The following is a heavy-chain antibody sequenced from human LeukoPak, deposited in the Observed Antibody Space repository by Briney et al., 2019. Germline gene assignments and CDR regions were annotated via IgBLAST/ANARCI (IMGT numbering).Heavy chain of an antibody. CDR2: ISGSGGST. J-gene: IGHJ4*02. CDR3: AKDLLYYYDSSGSDY. Sequence: GGSLRLSCADSGFTFSSYAMSWVRQAPGKGLEWVSAISGSGGSTYYADSVKGRFTISRDNSKNTLYLQMNSLRAEDTAVYYCAKDLLYYYDSSGSDYWGQGTLVTVSS. D-gene: IGHD3-22*01. V-gene: IGHV3-23*01. CDR1: GFTFSSYA.